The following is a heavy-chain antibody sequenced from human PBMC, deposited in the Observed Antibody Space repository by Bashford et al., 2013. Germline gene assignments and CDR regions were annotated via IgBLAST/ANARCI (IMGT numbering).Heavy chain of an antibody. D-gene: IGHD5-12*01. CDR1: GYTFRAYY. CDR2: ISGYNAKT. Sequence: ASVKVSCKTSGYTFRAYYVTWVRQAPGQGLEWMGWISGYNAKTHYIQKLQGRVTMTIDTSTTTAYMELGSLTSDDTALYFCARGGGFSGYDPLYFDNWGQGTLVTVSS. V-gene: IGHV1-18*01. CDR3: ARGGGFSGYDPLYFDN. J-gene: IGHJ4*02.